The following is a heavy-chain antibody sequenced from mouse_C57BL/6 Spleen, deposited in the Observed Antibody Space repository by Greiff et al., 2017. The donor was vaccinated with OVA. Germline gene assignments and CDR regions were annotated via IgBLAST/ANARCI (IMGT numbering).Heavy chain of an antibody. D-gene: IGHD1-1*02. CDR3: ARDQEGGYYRYFDV. V-gene: IGHV5-16*01. Sequence: EVMLVESEGGLVQPGSSMKLSCTASGFTFSDYYMAWVRQVPEKGLEWVANINYDGSSTYYLDSLKSRFIISRDNAKNILYLQMSSLKSEDTATYYCARDQEGGYYRYFDVWGTGTTVTVSS. CDR2: INYDGSST. J-gene: IGHJ1*03. CDR1: GFTFSDYY.